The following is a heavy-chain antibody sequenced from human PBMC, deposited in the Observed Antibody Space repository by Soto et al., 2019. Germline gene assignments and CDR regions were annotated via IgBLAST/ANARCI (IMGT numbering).Heavy chain of an antibody. J-gene: IGHJ4*02. Sequence: PSETLSLTCTVSGGSSSSYYWSWIRQPPGKGLEWIGYIYYSGSTNYNPSLKSRVTISVDTSKNQFSLKLSSVTAADTAVYYCARGSVVTADFDYWGQGTLVTVSS. D-gene: IGHD2-15*01. V-gene: IGHV4-59*01. CDR2: IYYSGST. CDR1: GGSSSSYY. CDR3: ARGSVVTADFDY.